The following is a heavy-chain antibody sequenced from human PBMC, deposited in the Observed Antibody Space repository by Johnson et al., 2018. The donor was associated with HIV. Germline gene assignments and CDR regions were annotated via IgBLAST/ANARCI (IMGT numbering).Heavy chain of an antibody. J-gene: IGHJ3*02. V-gene: IGHV3-13*01. CDR3: ARVGYHDAFDI. D-gene: IGHD3-16*02. CDR1: GFTFSYVW. Sequence: VQLVESGGGVVQPGRSLRLSCASSGFTFSYVWMHWVRQAPGKGLEWVSAISGSGGDTYYPGSVKGRFTISRENAKNSLYLQMNSMRAGDTAVYYCARVGYHDAFDIWGQGTMVTVSS. CDR2: ISGSGGDT.